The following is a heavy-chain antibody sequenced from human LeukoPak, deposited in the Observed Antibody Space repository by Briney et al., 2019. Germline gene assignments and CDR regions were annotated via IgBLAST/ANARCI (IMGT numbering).Heavy chain of an antibody. D-gene: IGHD4-17*01. CDR1: GYTFSGYY. Sequence: ASVKVSCKASGYTFSGYYMHWVRRAPGQGFEWMGRIDSNSGGTNYAQNFQGRVTMTRDTSISTVYMELISLRSDDTAVYYCAREMNYGDYRTSDYWGQGTLVTVSS. CDR3: AREMNYGDYRTSDY. CDR2: IDSNSGGT. J-gene: IGHJ4*02. V-gene: IGHV1-2*02.